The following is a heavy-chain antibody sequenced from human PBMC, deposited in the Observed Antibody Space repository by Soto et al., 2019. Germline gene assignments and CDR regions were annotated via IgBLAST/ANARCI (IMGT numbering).Heavy chain of an antibody. V-gene: IGHV3-33*01. Sequence: QVQLVESGGGVVQPGRSLRLSCAASGFTFSSYGMHRVRQAPGKGLEWVAVIWYDGSNKYYADSVKGRFTISRDNSKNTLYLQMNSLRAEDTAVYYCARENYDSSGYYYYFDYWGQGTLVTVSS. CDR1: GFTFSSYG. CDR3: ARENYDSSGYYYYFDY. D-gene: IGHD3-22*01. CDR2: IWYDGSNK. J-gene: IGHJ4*02.